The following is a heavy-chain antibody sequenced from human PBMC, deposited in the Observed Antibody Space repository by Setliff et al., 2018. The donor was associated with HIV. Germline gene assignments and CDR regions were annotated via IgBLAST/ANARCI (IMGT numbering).Heavy chain of an antibody. CDR2: IYYSGST. CDR1: GGSISSGDYY. V-gene: IGHV4-30-4*08. CDR3: ARASSDSSGWGYYFDY. J-gene: IGHJ4*02. Sequence: SETLSLTCTVSGGSISSGDYYWSWIRQPPGKGLEWIGYIYYSGSTYYNPSLKSRVTISVDTSKNQFSLKLSSVTASDTAVYYCARASSDSSGWGYYFDYWGQGTLVTVSS. D-gene: IGHD3-22*01.